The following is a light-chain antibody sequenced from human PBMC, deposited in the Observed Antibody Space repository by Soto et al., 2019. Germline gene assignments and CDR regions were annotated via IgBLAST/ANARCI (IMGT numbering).Light chain of an antibody. Sequence: EIVLTQSACTLSLSPGERATLSCRASQSVSSRSLAWYQQKHGQAPRLLISGASSRAADIPDRFSGSGYGTDFNLTINRLEPEDFAVYYCQQYDSSPDTFGQGTRLEIK. CDR1: QSVSSRS. J-gene: IGKJ5*01. V-gene: IGKV3-20*01. CDR3: QQYDSSPDT. CDR2: GAS.